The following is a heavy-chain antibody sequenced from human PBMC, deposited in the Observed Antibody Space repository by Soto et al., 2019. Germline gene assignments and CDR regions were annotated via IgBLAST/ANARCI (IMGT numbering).Heavy chain of an antibody. CDR3: ARGSATIVGY. V-gene: IGHV4-39*01. J-gene: IGHJ4*02. CDR2: IYYSGST. CDR1: GGSISSSSYY. Sequence: SETLSLTCTASGGSISSSSYYWGWIRQPPGKGLEWIGSIYYSGSTYYNPSLKSRVTISVDTSKNQFSLKLSSVTAADTAVYYCARGSATIVGYWGQGTLVTV. D-gene: IGHD5-12*01.